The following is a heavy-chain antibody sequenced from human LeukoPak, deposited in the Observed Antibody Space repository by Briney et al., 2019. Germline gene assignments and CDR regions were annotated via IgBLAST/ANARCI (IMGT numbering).Heavy chain of an antibody. CDR1: GFTFSSYW. J-gene: IGHJ4*02. V-gene: IGHV3-7*01. Sequence: GGSLRLSCAASGFTFSSYWMSWVRQAPGKGLEWVANIKQDGSEKYYVDSVKGRFTISRDNAKNSLYLQMNSLRAEDTAVYYCARDVGITMVRGVIHRQYYFDYWGQGTLVTVSS. D-gene: IGHD3-10*01. CDR3: ARDVGITMVRGVIHRQYYFDY. CDR2: IKQDGSEK.